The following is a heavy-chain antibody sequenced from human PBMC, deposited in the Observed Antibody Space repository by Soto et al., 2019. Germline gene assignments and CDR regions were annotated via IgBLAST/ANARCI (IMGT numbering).Heavy chain of an antibody. D-gene: IGHD3-3*01. CDR3: AEDVPHVLRFLEWSPGMDV. J-gene: IGHJ6*02. V-gene: IGHV1-58*01. Sequence: QMQLVQSGPEVKKPGTSVKVSCKASGFTFTSSAVQWVRQARGQRLEWIGWIVVGSGNTNYAQKFQERVTITRDMCPGTAYMELSSLRSEDTAVYYCAEDVPHVLRFLEWSPGMDVWGQGTTVTVSS. CDR1: GFTFTSSA. CDR2: IVVGSGNT.